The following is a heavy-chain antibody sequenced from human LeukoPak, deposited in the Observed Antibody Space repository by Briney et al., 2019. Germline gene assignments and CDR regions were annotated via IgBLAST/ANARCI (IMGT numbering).Heavy chain of an antibody. Sequence: PGGSLRLSCAASGFTSDDFAMHWVRQAPGKGLEWVSGITWNSGSLGYADSVKGRFTISRDNAKNSLYLQMNSLRIEDTAFYYCAKGDDSSGFYDSWGQGTLVTVSS. D-gene: IGHD3-22*01. V-gene: IGHV3-9*02. CDR2: ITWNSGSL. J-gene: IGHJ5*01. CDR1: GFTSDDFA. CDR3: AKGDDSSGFYDS.